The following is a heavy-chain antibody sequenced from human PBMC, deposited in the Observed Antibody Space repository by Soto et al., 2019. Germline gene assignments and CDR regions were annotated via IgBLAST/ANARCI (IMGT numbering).Heavy chain of an antibody. V-gene: IGHV4-31*03. CDR1: GGSISGGGYY. CDR2: IYYSGNT. J-gene: IGHJ4*02. CDR3: ARHNKGLRGGAFDS. D-gene: IGHD3-16*01. Sequence: QVQLQESGPGLVKPSQTLSLTCTVSGGSISGGGYYWSWIRQHPGKGLEWIGYIYYSGNTYYNPSLKSRVTISVDTSKKQFSLKLSAVPAADTAVYYCARHNKGLRGGAFDSWGQGTLVTVSS.